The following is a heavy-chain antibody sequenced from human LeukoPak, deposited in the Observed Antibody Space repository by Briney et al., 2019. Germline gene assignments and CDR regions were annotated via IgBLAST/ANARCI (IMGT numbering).Heavy chain of an antibody. D-gene: IGHD2-2*01. Sequence: GASVKVSCKASGGTFSSYAISWVRQAPGQGLEWVGGIIPIFGTANYAQKFQGRVTITTDESTSTAYMELSSLRSEDTAVYYCARFGPAAMGDAFDIWGQGTMVTVSS. CDR1: GGTFSSYA. V-gene: IGHV1-69*05. CDR3: ARFGPAAMGDAFDI. J-gene: IGHJ3*02. CDR2: IIPIFGTA.